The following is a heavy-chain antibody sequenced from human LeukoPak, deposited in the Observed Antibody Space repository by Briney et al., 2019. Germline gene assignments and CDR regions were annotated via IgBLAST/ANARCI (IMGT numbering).Heavy chain of an antibody. CDR2: IYSGGAI. CDR1: GFAVGSNY. D-gene: IGHD1-14*01. Sequence: GGSLRLSCVASGFAVGSNYMSWVRQAPGKGLEWVSLIYSGGAIRYADSVKGRFTISRDSSRNTLFLQMNDLTVEDTAGYYCARRPGNWGQGTLVTVSS. V-gene: IGHV3-53*01. CDR3: ARRPGN. J-gene: IGHJ4*02.